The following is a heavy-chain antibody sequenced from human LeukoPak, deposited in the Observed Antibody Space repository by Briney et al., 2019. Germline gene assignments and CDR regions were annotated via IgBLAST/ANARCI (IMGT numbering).Heavy chain of an antibody. CDR2: INPNSGGT. Sequence: ASVKVSCKASGYTFTGYYMHWVRQAPGQGLEWMGWINPNSGGTNYAQKFQGRVTMTRDTSISTAYMDLSRLRSDDTAVYYCARAPTRDGYNCFDYWGQGTLVTVSS. D-gene: IGHD5-24*01. CDR1: GYTFTGYY. V-gene: IGHV1-2*02. CDR3: ARAPTRDGYNCFDY. J-gene: IGHJ4*02.